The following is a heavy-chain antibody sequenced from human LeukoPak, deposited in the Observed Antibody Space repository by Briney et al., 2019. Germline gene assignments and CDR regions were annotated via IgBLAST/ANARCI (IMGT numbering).Heavy chain of an antibody. CDR1: GGSFSGYY. D-gene: IGHD4-17*01. CDR2: INHSGST. V-gene: IGHV4-34*01. CDR3: ARRKPLDYGDYPATNWFDP. J-gene: IGHJ5*02. Sequence: SETLSLTCAVYGGSFSGYYWSWIRQPPGKGLEWIGEINHSGSTNYNPSLKSRVTISVDTSKNQFSLKLSSVTAADTAVYYCARRKPLDYGDYPATNWFDPWGQGTLVTVSS.